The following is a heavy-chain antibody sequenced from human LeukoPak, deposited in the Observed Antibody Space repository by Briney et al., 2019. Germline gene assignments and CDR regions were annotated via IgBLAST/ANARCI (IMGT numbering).Heavy chain of an antibody. J-gene: IGHJ5*02. D-gene: IGHD2-21*01. CDR2: INPNSGGT. CDR1: GYSFTDYY. Sequence: GPSVKVSCTTSGYSFTDYYMHWVRQAPGQGLEWMGWINPNSGGTSSAQKFQGRVTMTRDTSITTVYMEVSWLTSDDTAIYYCTRADRLHGGPYLIGPWGQGTLVTVSS. V-gene: IGHV1-2*02. CDR3: TRADRLHGGPYLIGP.